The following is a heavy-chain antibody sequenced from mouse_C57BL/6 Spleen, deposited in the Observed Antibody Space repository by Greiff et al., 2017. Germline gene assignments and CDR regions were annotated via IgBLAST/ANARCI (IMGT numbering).Heavy chain of an antibody. CDR3: AREVTTGDWYFDV. J-gene: IGHJ1*03. V-gene: IGHV2-2*01. Sequence: VQLQQSGPGLVQPSPSLSISCTASGFSLTSYGVHWVRQSPGKGLEWLGVIWSGGSSDYNAAYISSLGNSKDNSKSQVCFKMNRLQADDTATYYCAREVTTGDWYFDVWGTGTTVTVSS. CDR2: IWSGGSS. D-gene: IGHD2-2*01. CDR1: GFSLTSYG.